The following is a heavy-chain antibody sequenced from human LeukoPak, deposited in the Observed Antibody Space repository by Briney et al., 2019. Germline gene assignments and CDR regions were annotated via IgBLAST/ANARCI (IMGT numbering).Heavy chain of an antibody. D-gene: IGHD2-8*01. Sequence: ASVKVSCKASGYTFTSYDINWVRQATGQGLEWMGWMNPNSGNTGYAQEFQGRVTMTRNTSISTAYMELSSLRSEDTAVYYCARGNKMVYAIQADYYYGMDVWGQGTTVTVSS. CDR2: MNPNSGNT. J-gene: IGHJ6*02. CDR3: ARGNKMVYAIQADYYYGMDV. CDR1: GYTFTSYD. V-gene: IGHV1-8*01.